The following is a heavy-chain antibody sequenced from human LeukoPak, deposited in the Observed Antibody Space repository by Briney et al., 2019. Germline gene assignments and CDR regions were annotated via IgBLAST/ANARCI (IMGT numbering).Heavy chain of an antibody. CDR2: ISHRGTT. V-gene: IGHV4-38-2*01. CDR3: ARVGIAAAVAY. D-gene: IGHD6-13*01. J-gene: IGHJ4*02. Sequence: SETLSLTCEVSGYSISSIYYWGWIRQSPEKGLEWIATISHRGTTYPNLPLKSRATISMDTSTPHVFLRLPSVTPADTAVYYCARVGIAAAVAYCGQGTLPTVHS. CDR1: GYSISSIYY.